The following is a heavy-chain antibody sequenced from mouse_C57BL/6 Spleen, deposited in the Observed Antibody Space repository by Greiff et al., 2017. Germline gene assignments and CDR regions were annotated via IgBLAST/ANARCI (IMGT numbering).Heavy chain of an antibody. Sequence: VQLQQSGPELVKPGASVKITCKASGYTFTDYNMDWVKQNHGKSLEWIGVINPNNGGTIYNQKFKGKATLTVDKSSSTAYMELRSLTSEDTAVYYCARGEGDPYAMDYWGQGTSVTVSS. V-gene: IGHV1-18*01. CDR3: ARGEGDPYAMDY. CDR2: INPNNGGT. J-gene: IGHJ4*01. CDR1: GYTFTDYN. D-gene: IGHD2-13*01.